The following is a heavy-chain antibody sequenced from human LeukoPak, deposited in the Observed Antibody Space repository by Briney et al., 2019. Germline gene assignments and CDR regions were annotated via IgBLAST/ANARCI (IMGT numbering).Heavy chain of an antibody. J-gene: IGHJ3*02. V-gene: IGHV4-59*12. Sequence: SETLSLTCTVSGGSISSYFWTWIRQPPGKGLEWIGHIYYSGSTNYNPSLKSRVTISVDTSKNQFSLKLNSVTAADTAVYYCARDHGDYVGAFDIWGQGTMVTVSS. D-gene: IGHD4-17*01. CDR2: IYYSGST. CDR1: GGSISSYF. CDR3: ARDHGDYVGAFDI.